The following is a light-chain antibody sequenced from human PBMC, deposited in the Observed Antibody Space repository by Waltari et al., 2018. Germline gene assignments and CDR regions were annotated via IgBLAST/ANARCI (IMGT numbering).Light chain of an antibody. CDR1: QNIDSW. CDR2: GAS. CDR3: QKYHSAPYT. Sequence: DIQRTKTPSTLAASVGDRVTITCRASQNIDSWLAWYQHKPGKAPVLLRYGASTLHSGVSSLFSGSGSATHFTLTISSLQPDDVATYYCQKYHSAPYTFGQGTKLEI. V-gene: IGKV1-27*01. J-gene: IGKJ2*01.